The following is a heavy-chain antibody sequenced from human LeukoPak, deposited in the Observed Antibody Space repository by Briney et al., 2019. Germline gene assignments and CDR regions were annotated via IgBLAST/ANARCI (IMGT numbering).Heavy chain of an antibody. J-gene: IGHJ4*02. CDR1: GFTFSSYA. CDR2: ISGSCGST. D-gene: IGHD3-3*01. CDR3: ARVHDFWSGYYVDY. Sequence: PGGSLRLSCAASGFTFSSYAMSWVRQAPGQGLEWVSAISGSCGSTYYADSVKGRFTISRDNSKNTLYLQVNSLRAEDPAVYYCARVHDFWSGYYVDYWGQGTLVTVSS. V-gene: IGHV3-23*01.